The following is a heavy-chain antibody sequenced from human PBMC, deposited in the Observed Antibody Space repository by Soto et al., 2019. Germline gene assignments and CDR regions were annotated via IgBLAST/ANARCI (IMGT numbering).Heavy chain of an antibody. CDR3: AKDDFDNDILTPPLDY. CDR2: ISGSGGST. V-gene: IGHV3-23*01. CDR1: GFTFSSYA. J-gene: IGHJ4*02. D-gene: IGHD3-9*01. Sequence: EVQLLESGGGLVQPGGSLRLSCAASGFTFSSYAMSWVRQAPGKGLEWVSAISGSGGSTYYADSVKGRFTISRDNSKNTLYLQMNSLRAEDTAVYYCAKDDFDNDILTPPLDYWGQGTLVTVSS.